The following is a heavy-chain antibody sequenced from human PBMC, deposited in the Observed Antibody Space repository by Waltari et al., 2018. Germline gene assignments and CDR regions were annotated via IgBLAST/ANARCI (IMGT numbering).Heavy chain of an antibody. Sequence: QVQLQESGPGLVKPSETLSLTCAVSGYSISRGYYWGWIRQPPVKGLEWIGSIYHSGSTYYNPSLKSRVTIAVDTPKNQFSLKLSSVTAADTAVYYCARRNRVRAPTYWGQGTLVTVSS. D-gene: IGHD3-3*01. CDR2: IYHSGST. CDR1: GYSISRGYY. CDR3: ARRNRVRAPTY. J-gene: IGHJ4*02. V-gene: IGHV4-38-2*01.